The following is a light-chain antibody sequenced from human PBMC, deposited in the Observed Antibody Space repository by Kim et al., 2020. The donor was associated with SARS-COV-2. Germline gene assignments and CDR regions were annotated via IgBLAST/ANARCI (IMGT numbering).Light chain of an antibody. CDR1: NLCNKY. CDR3: QTWDTSSLV. Sequence: SPGPTATISCSGDNLCNKYTCWYQQKPGQSPVLVIFQDKKRPSGIPERFSGSSSGNSATLTISGTQAMDEADYFCQTWDTSSLVFGGGTQLTVL. CDR2: QDK. V-gene: IGLV3-1*01. J-gene: IGLJ2*01.